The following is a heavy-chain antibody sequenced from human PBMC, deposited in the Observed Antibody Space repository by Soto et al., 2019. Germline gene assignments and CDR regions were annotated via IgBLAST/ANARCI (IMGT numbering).Heavy chain of an antibody. CDR1: GGSFSGYY. V-gene: IGHV4-34*01. CDR3: ASGGGAAPSS. CDR2: VNSGGST. J-gene: IGHJ5*02. D-gene: IGHD2-15*01. Sequence: QVQLQQWGAGLLRPSETLSLTCAVYGGSFSGYYWSWIRQPPGKGLEWLGEVNSGGSTNYNPSLKSRVTISIDTSKNQFSLELRSVTAADTAVYYCASGGGAAPSSWGQRTLVTVSS.